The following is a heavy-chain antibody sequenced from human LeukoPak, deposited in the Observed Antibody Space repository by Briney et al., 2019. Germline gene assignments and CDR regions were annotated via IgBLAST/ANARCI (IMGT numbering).Heavy chain of an antibody. CDR1: GFTFSSYG. Sequence: GGSLRLSCAASGFTFSSYGMHWVRQAPGKGLEWVAVIWYDGSNKYYADSVKGRFTISRDNSKNTLYLQMNSLRAEDTAVDYCAREYCSSTSCLSTDNWFDPWGQGTLVTVSS. J-gene: IGHJ5*02. D-gene: IGHD2-2*01. V-gene: IGHV3-33*01. CDR3: AREYCSSTSCLSTDNWFDP. CDR2: IWYDGSNK.